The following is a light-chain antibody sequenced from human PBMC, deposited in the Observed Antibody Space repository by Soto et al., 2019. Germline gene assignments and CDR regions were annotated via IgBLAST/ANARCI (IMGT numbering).Light chain of an antibody. V-gene: IGKV1-5*03. Sequence: DIQVTQSPSTLSASVGDRVTITCRASQSIGYWLAWYRQKPGKAPKLLIYKASSLESGVPSRFSGSGYGTEFTLTISRLQPDDFATYYCQKFYMGWTLGQGTKVDIK. CDR1: QSIGYW. J-gene: IGKJ1*01. CDR3: QKFYMGWT. CDR2: KAS.